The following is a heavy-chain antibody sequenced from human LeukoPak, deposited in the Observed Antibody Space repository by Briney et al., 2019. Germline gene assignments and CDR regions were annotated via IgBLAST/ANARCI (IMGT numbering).Heavy chain of an antibody. V-gene: IGHV3-7*04. CDR2: IKQDGSEK. D-gene: IGHD3-16*01. Sequence: PGGSLRLSCAASGFHISSDWMSWVRQAPGKGLEWVANIKQDGSEKYHVDSVKGRFTISRDNAKNSLYLQMNRLRAEDTAVYYCARMYYVSNASPFDYWGQGTLVTVSS. J-gene: IGHJ4*02. CDR1: GFHISSDW. CDR3: ARMYYVSNASPFDY.